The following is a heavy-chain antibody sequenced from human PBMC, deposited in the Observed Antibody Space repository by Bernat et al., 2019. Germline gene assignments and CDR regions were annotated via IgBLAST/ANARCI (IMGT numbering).Heavy chain of an antibody. CDR2: ISWNSGSI. CDR3: AKGLDYYGSGSYSY. J-gene: IGHJ4*02. Sequence: EVQLVESGGGLVQPGRSLRLSCAASGFTFDDYAMHWVRQAPGKGLEWVSGISWNSGSIGYADSVKGRFTISRDNAKNSLYLQMNSLRAEDTALYDCAKGLDYYGSGSYSYWGQGTLVTVSS. CDR1: GFTFDDYA. D-gene: IGHD3-10*01. V-gene: IGHV3-9*01.